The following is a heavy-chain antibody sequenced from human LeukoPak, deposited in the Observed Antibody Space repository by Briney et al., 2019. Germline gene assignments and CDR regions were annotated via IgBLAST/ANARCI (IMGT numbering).Heavy chain of an antibody. CDR3: ARVRGIAARLRSDAFDI. Sequence: GASVKVSCEASGYTFTGYYMHWVRQAPGQGLEWMGGIIPIFGTANYAQKFQGRVTITADESTSTAYMELSSLRSEDTAVYYCARVRGIAARLRSDAFDIWGQGTMVTVSS. V-gene: IGHV1-69*13. D-gene: IGHD6-6*01. J-gene: IGHJ3*02. CDR1: GYTFTGYY. CDR2: IIPIFGTA.